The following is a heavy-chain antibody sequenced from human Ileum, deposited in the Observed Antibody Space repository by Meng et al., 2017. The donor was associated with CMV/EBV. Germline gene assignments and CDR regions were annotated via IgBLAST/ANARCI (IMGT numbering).Heavy chain of an antibody. CDR3: PRGPTPDPYNRYEGWFDP. CDR2: INPDSGAT. D-gene: IGHD1-20*01. Sequence: ASVKVSCKASGYTFTAYYIHWVRQAPGQGLEWMGWINPDSGATNYAQNFQNRVTMTRDTSISAAYMEVTSLTFDDTAVYFCPRGPTPDPYNRYEGWFDPWGQGTQVTVSS. V-gene: IGHV1-2*02. CDR1: GYTFTAYY. J-gene: IGHJ5*02.